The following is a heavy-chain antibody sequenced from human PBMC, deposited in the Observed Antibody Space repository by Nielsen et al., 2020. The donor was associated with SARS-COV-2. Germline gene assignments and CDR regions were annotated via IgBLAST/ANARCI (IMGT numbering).Heavy chain of an antibody. V-gene: IGHV6-1*01. J-gene: IGHJ6*02. CDR2: TYYRSKWYN. CDR3: AREGMVRGVIIWYGMDV. D-gene: IGHD3-10*01. Sequence: WIRQSPSRGLEWLGRTYYRSKWYNDYAVSVKSRITINPDTSKNQFSLQLNSVTPEDTAAYYCAREGMVRGVIIWYGMDVWGQGTTVTVSS.